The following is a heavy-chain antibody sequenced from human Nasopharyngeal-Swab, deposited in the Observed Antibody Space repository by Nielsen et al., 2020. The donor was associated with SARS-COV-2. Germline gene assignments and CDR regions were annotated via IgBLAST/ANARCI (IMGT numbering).Heavy chain of an antibody. V-gene: IGHV1-18*01. D-gene: IGHD5-18*01. CDR1: GYTFTSYG. CDR3: ARDPPPEAWIQLWGDYYYGMDV. CDR2: ISAYNGNT. J-gene: IGHJ6*02. Sequence: ASVKVSCKASGYTFTSYGISWVRQAPGQGLEWMGWISAYNGNTNYAQKLQGRVTMTTDTSTSTAYMELRSLRSDDTAVYYCARDPPPEAWIQLWGDYYYGMDVWGQGTTDTVSS.